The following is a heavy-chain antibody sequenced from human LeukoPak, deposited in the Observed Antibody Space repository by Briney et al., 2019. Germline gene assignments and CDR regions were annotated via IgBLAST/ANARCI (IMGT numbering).Heavy chain of an antibody. CDR1: GGSISSSSYY. CDR3: ARGADYYDSSDYSYGF. J-gene: IGHJ4*02. Sequence: SETLSLTCTVSGGSISSSSYYWGWIRQPPGKGLEWIGSIYYSGSTYYNPSLKSRVTISVDTSKNQFSLKLSSVTAADTAVYYCARGADYYDSSDYSYGFWGQGTLVTVSS. V-gene: IGHV4-39*01. D-gene: IGHD3-22*01. CDR2: IYYSGST.